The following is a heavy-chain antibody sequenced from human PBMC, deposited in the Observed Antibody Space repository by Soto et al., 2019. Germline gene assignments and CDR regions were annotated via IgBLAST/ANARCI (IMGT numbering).Heavy chain of an antibody. CDR3: ARGSYSNYNYYYYYMDV. J-gene: IGHJ6*03. CDR1: GYTFTSYD. CDR2: MNPNSGNT. D-gene: IGHD4-4*01. Sequence: VSCKASGYTFTSYDINWVRQATGQGLEWMGWMNPNSGNTGYAQKFQGRVTMTRNTSISTAYMELSSLRSEDTAVYYCARGSYSNYNYYYYYMDVWGKGTTVTVSS. V-gene: IGHV1-8*01.